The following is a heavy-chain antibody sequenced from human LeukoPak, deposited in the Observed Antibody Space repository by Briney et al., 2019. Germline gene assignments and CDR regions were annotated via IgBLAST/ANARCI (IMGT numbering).Heavy chain of an antibody. V-gene: IGHV5-51*01. Sequence: HGESLKIFCRDSGYSFRSHWIGWVRQSPGKGLELMVIIYPGYSDTRYSPSFQGHVTISADKSISAAYLQLSSLKASDTAIYYCARLRSSVGGNQYNYLDPWGQGTLVTVSS. J-gene: IGHJ5*02. CDR3: ARLRSSVGGNQYNYLDP. CDR2: IYPGYSDT. CDR1: GYSFRSHW. D-gene: IGHD6-19*01.